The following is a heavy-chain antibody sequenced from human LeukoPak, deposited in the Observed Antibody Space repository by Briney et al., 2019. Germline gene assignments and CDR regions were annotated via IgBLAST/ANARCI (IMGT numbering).Heavy chain of an antibody. V-gene: IGHV1-2*02. CDR1: GYTFTAYY. D-gene: IGHD2-15*01. Sequence: ASVKVSCKASGYTFTAYYMHWVRQAPGQGLEWMGWINPNSGGTSSAQKFQGRVTMTRDTSISAAYMELSRLTSDDTAVYYCARDLGYRSGGSCFFDNWGQGTPVTVSS. CDR2: INPNSGGT. J-gene: IGHJ4*02. CDR3: ARDLGYRSGGSCFFDN.